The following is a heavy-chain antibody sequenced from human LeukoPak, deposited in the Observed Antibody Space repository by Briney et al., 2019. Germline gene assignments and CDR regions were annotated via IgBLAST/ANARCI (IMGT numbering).Heavy chain of an antibody. V-gene: IGHV4-38-2*02. Sequence: SETLSLTCTFCGYSISSGYYWGWIRQPPGKGLEWIGSIYHSGSTYYNPSLKSRVTISVDTSKNQFSLKLSSVTAADTAVYYCARVKGWPPGWFDPWGQGTLVTVSS. J-gene: IGHJ5*02. CDR3: ARVKGWPPGWFDP. CDR2: IYHSGST. D-gene: IGHD5-24*01. CDR1: GYSISSGYY.